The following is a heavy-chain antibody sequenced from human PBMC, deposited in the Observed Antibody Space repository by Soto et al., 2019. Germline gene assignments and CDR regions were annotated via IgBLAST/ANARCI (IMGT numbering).Heavy chain of an antibody. Sequence: EVQVLESGGGLVQPGGSLRLSCAASGFTFSSYAMNWVRQAPGKGLEWVSAISGSGGSTYYADYVKGRFTISRDNSKNTLYLQMNSLRAEDTAVYYCAKAQYYDILTGYYTPYYYYMDVWGKGTTVTVSS. CDR3: AKAQYYDILTGYYTPYYYYMDV. CDR2: ISGSGGST. CDR1: GFTFSSYA. D-gene: IGHD3-9*01. J-gene: IGHJ6*03. V-gene: IGHV3-23*01.